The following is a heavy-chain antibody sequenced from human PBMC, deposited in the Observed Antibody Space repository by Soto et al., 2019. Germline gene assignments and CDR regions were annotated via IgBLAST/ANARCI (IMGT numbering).Heavy chain of an antibody. CDR2: ISYDGSNK. CDR3: ARDREVAVAQYYYYYYGMDV. D-gene: IGHD6-19*01. J-gene: IGHJ6*02. CDR1: GFTFSNYA. Sequence: GGSLRLSCAASGFTFSNYAMHWVRQAPGKGLEWVAVISYDGSNKYYADSVKGRFTISRDNSKNTLYLQMNSLRAEDTAVYYCARDREVAVAQYYYYYYGMDVWGQGTTVTVSS. V-gene: IGHV3-30-3*01.